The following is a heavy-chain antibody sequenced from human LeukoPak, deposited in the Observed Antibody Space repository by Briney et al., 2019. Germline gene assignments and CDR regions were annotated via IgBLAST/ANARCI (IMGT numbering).Heavy chain of an antibody. J-gene: IGHJ4*02. V-gene: IGHV5-51*01. CDR1: GYTFTSQW. D-gene: IGHD6-19*01. CDR3: ARHGKYSSGSHYFDS. CDR2: IYPGDSDT. Sequence: GESLEISCKGSGYTFTSQWIAWVRQMPGKGLEWMGIIYPGDSDTTYSPSFQGQVTISVDKSISTAYLRWSSLQASDTAIYYCARHGKYSSGSHYFDSWGQGTLVTVS.